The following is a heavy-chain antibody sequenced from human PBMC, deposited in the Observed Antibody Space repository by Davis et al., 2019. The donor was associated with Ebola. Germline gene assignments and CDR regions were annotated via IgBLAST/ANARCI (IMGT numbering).Heavy chain of an antibody. D-gene: IGHD3-10*01. CDR1: GGTFSSYA. CDR3: ARSSLLWFGELLYSSYYYGMDV. Sequence: SVKVSCKASGGTFSSYAISWVRQAPGQGLEWMGGIIPIFGTANYAQKFQGRVTITADESTSTAYMELSSLRSEDTAVYYCARSSLLWFGELLYSSYYYGMDVWGKGTTVTVSS. CDR2: IIPIFGTA. V-gene: IGHV1-69*13. J-gene: IGHJ6*04.